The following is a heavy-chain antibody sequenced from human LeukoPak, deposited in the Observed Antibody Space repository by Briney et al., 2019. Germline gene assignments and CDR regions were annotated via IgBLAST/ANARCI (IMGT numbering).Heavy chain of an antibody. D-gene: IGHD6-6*01. CDR2: IDYSGSS. Sequence: SETLSLTCTVSGDFLSSNSYYWGWIRQPPGNGLEWIGSIDYSGSSQSNPSLKSRVTISVDTSKNQFSLKLSSVTAADTAVYYCARAMSVAARLQTIFDYWGQGTLVTVSS. CDR1: GDFLSSNSYY. V-gene: IGHV4-39*01. CDR3: ARAMSVAARLQTIFDY. J-gene: IGHJ4*02.